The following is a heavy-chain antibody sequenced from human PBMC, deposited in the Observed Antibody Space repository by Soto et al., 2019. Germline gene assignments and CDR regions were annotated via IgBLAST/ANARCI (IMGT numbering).Heavy chain of an antibody. CDR1: GGSISSGGYY. Sequence: QVQLQEKGPGLVKPSQTLSLTCTVSGGSISSGGYYWSWIRQHPGKGLEWIGYIYYSGSTYYNPSLKSRVTISVDTSTNQFSLKLSSVTAADTAVYYCARESFIAAAGTEANWLDPWGQGTLVTVSS. CDR3: ARESFIAAAGTEANWLDP. CDR2: IYYSGST. J-gene: IGHJ5*02. V-gene: IGHV4-31*03. D-gene: IGHD6-13*01.